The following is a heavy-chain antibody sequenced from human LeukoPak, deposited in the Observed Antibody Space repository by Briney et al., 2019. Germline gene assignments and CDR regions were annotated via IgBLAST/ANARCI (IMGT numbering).Heavy chain of an antibody. D-gene: IGHD2-2*01. CDR3: ARGPLHVVVPAATWFDP. J-gene: IGHJ5*02. V-gene: IGHV3-48*03. Sequence: GGSLRLSCAASGFTFSTYEMNWVRQAPGKGLEWVSYISSSGSTTYYADSVKGRFTISRDNAKNSLYLQMNSLRAEDTAVYYCARGPLHVVVPAATWFDPWGQGILVTVSS. CDR2: ISSSGSTT. CDR1: GFTFSTYE.